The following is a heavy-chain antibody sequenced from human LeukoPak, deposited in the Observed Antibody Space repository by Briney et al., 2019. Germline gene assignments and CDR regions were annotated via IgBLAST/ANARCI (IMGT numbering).Heavy chain of an antibody. CDR2: TYYRSKWYN. CDR3: ARDSDSSSYYYYYGMDV. J-gene: IGHJ6*02. V-gene: IGHV6-1*01. CDR1: GDSVSSNSAA. D-gene: IGHD6-6*01. Sequence: PSQTLSLTCAISGDSVSSNSAAWNWIRQSPSRGLEWLGRTYYRSKWYNDYAVSVKSRITINPDTSKNQFSLQLNSVTPEDTAVYYCARDSDSSSYYYYYGMDVWGQGTTVTVSS.